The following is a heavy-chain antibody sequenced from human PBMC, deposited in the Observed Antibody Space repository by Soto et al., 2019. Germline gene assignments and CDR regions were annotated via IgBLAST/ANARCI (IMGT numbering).Heavy chain of an antibody. D-gene: IGHD6-13*01. J-gene: IGHJ6*02. Sequence: KPSETLSLTCTVSGGSISSYYWSWIRQPPGKGLEWIGYIYYSGSTNYNPSLKSRVTISADTSKNQFSLKLSSVTAADTAVYYCASSNIAAAGFYYYGMDVWGRGTTVTVSS. CDR2: IYYSGST. CDR1: GGSISSYY. CDR3: ASSNIAAAGFYYYGMDV. V-gene: IGHV4-59*01.